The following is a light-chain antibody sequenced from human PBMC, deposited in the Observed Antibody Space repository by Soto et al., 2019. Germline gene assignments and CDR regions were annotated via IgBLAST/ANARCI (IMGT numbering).Light chain of an antibody. CDR3: QQYGSFSPIT. CDR2: DAS. J-gene: IGKJ4*01. Sequence: DIEMTQSPSPLSASVGDRVTITCRASQSIGSSLAWYQQKPGKAPKLLIYDASSLESGVPSRFSGSGSGTEFTLSISRLQTDDFATYYYQQYGSFSPITFGGGTKVDIK. V-gene: IGKV1-5*01. CDR1: QSIGSS.